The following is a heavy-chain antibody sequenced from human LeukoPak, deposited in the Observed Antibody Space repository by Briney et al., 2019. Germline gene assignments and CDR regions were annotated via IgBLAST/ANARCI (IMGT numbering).Heavy chain of an antibody. CDR3: VREYGSSCYS. J-gene: IGHJ4*02. D-gene: IGHD6-13*01. Sequence: GGSLRLSCAASGFTFSPYCMKWVRQAPGKGLEWVSRINSDGTVTSYADSVKGRFTVSRDNAKNTLHLHMNSLRAEDTAVYFCVREYGSSCYSWGQGALVTVSP. CDR2: INSDGTVT. CDR1: GFTFSPYC. V-gene: IGHV3-74*01.